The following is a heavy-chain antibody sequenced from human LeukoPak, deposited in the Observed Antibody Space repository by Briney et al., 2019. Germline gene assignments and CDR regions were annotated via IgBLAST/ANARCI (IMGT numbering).Heavy chain of an antibody. CDR2: ISGDGGST. CDR3: AKDTRIAEDGAFDY. Sequence: GGSLSLSCAASGFTLDDYAMHWVRQAPGKGLEWVCLISGDGGSTYYADSVKGRFTISRDNRKNSLYLQMNSLRTEDTALYYCAKDTRIAEDGAFDYWGQGTLVTVSS. V-gene: IGHV3-43*02. J-gene: IGHJ4*02. CDR1: GFTLDDYA. D-gene: IGHD6-13*01.